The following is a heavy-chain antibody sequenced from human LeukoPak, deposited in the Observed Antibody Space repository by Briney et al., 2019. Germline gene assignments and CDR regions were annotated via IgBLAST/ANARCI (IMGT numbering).Heavy chain of an antibody. Sequence: PGGSLRLSCAASGFTFSSYGMHWVRQAPGKGLEWVAFIRYDGSNKYYADSVKGRFTISRDNSKNTLYLQMNSLRADDTAVYFCARVPQFYSPLDYWGQGTLVTVSS. CDR3: ARVPQFYSPLDY. D-gene: IGHD2/OR15-2a*01. V-gene: IGHV3-30*02. CDR1: GFTFSSYG. CDR2: IRYDGSNK. J-gene: IGHJ4*02.